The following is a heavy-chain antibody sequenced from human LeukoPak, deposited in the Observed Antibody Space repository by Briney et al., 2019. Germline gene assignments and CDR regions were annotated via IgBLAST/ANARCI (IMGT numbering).Heavy chain of an antibody. CDR2: IYYSGSI. V-gene: IGHV4-39*01. CDR3: ARHSYEYYYDSSGYNFDY. CDR1: GGSISSSSYY. J-gene: IGHJ4*02. D-gene: IGHD3-22*01. Sequence: SETLSLTCTVSGGSISSSSYYWGWIRQPPGKGLGWIGRIYYSGSIYYNPSLKSRVTISVDTSKNQFSLKLSSVTAADTAVHYCARHSYEYYYDSSGYNFDYWGQGTLVTVSS.